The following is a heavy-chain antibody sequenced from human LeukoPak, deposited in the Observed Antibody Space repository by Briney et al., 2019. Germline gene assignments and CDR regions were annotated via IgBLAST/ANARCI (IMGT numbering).Heavy chain of an antibody. V-gene: IGHV3-74*01. CDR2: INSDGSST. CDR3: ASLGYDSRGYWFDP. Sequence: PGGSLRLSCAASGFTFSSYWMHWVRQAPGKGLVWVSRINSDGSSTSYADSVKGRFTISRDNAKNTLYLQMNSLRAEDTAVYYCASLGYDSRGYWFDPWGQGTLVTVSS. D-gene: IGHD3-22*01. J-gene: IGHJ5*02. CDR1: GFTFSSYW.